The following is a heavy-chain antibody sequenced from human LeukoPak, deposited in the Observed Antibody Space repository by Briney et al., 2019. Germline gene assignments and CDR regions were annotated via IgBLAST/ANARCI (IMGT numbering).Heavy chain of an antibody. D-gene: IGHD3-16*01. Sequence: SVKVSCKASGGTFSSYAISWVRQAPGQGLEWMGGIIPIFGTASYAQKFRGRVTMTRDTSTSTVYMELSSLRSEDTAVYYCARAGDGDYPDYWGQGTLVTVSS. J-gene: IGHJ4*02. CDR3: ARAGDGDYPDY. V-gene: IGHV1-69*05. CDR2: IIPIFGTA. CDR1: GGTFSSYA.